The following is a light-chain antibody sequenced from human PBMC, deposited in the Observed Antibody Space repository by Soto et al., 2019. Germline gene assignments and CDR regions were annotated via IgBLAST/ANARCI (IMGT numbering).Light chain of an antibody. CDR1: QSISNN. CDR2: AAS. J-gene: IGKJ4*01. V-gene: IGKV1-39*01. Sequence: DIQMTQSPSSLSASAGERVTLTCRASQSISNNLNWYQQKPGKAPTVLIYAASSLQSGVLSRISGSGSGTEITITTSRERVETSAPSYYQHSCSAPRTFGGGTKVDIK. CDR3: QHSCSAPRT.